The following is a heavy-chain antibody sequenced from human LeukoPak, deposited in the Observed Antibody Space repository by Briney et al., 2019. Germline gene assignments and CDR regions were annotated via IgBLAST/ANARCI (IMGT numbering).Heavy chain of an antibody. CDR1: GFTFSSYW. D-gene: IGHD5-24*01. Sequence: GRSLRLSCAASGFTFSSYWMTWVRQAPGKGLEFVANIKEDGSDKYCVDSVKGRFTISRDNAKNSLYLQMNGLRAEDTAVYYCARDRGWLTFDYWGQGTLVTVSS. V-gene: IGHV3-7*01. CDR2: IKEDGSDK. CDR3: ARDRGWLTFDY. J-gene: IGHJ4*02.